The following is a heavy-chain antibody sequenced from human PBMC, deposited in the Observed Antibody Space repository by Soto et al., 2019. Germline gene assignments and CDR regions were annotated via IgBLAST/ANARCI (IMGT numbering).Heavy chain of an antibody. CDR2: ISYDGSNK. J-gene: IGHJ6*02. Sequence: GGPLRLSCAASGFTFSSYGMHWVRHAPGKGLEWVAVISYDGSNKYYADSVKGRFTISRDNSKNTLYLQMNSLRAEDTAVYYCAKDVAAGAYYYYGMDVWGQGTTVTVSS. CDR3: AKDVAAGAYYYYGMDV. CDR1: GFTFSSYG. D-gene: IGHD6-13*01. V-gene: IGHV3-30*18.